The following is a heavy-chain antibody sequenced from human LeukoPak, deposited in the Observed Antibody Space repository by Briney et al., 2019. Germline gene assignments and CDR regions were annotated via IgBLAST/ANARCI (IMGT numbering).Heavy chain of an antibody. Sequence: SETLPLTCTVSGGSISSYYWSWIRQPPGKGLEWIGSIYYSGSTYYNPSLKSRVTISVDTSKNQFSLKLSSLTAAETAVYYCARQYGSGSAYTPVVDLWGQGTLVTVSS. CDR2: IYYSGST. CDR3: ARQYGSGSAYTPVVDL. J-gene: IGHJ4*02. D-gene: IGHD3-10*01. V-gene: IGHV4-59*05. CDR1: GGSISSYY.